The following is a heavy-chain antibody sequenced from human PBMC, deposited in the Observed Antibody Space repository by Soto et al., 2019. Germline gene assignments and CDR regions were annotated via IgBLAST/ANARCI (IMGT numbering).Heavy chain of an antibody. CDR2: TYYRSKWYN. Sequence: SQTLSLTCAISGDSVSSNSAAWNWIRQSTSRGLEWLGRTYYRSKWYNDYAVSVKSRITINPDTSKNQFSLQLNSVTPEDTAVYYCASSPASDSSGYFDPWGQGTLVTVSS. V-gene: IGHV6-1*01. CDR3: ASSPASDSSGYFDP. D-gene: IGHD6-19*01. J-gene: IGHJ5*02. CDR1: GDSVSSNSAA.